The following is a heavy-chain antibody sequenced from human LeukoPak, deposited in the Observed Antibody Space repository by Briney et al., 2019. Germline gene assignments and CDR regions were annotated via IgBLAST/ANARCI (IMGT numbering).Heavy chain of an antibody. CDR3: ARGEGGYNYAF. CDR1: GYSFSSYW. V-gene: IGHV5-51*01. CDR2: ITPADSDT. J-gene: IGHJ4*02. Sequence: GESLKISCKASGYSFSSYWIACVRQIRRQRLKWIGIITPADSDTSYSLSIQGQVTIPADRSISTAYLQWSSLKASDTVIYYCARGEGGYNYAFWGPGTLVSVSS. D-gene: IGHD5-24*01.